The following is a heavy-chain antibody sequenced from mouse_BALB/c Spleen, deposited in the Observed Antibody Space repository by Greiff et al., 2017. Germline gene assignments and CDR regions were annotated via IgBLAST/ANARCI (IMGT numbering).Heavy chain of an antibody. CDR3: ARWLPNYYAMDY. CDR1: GYTFTSYT. CDR2: INPSSGYT. V-gene: IGHV1-4*01. J-gene: IGHJ4*01. D-gene: IGHD2-2*01. Sequence: VQLQQSGAELARPGASVKMSCKASGYTFTSYTMHWVKQRPGKGLEWIGYINPSSGYTNYNQKFKDKATLTADKSSSTAYMQLSSLTSEDSAVYYCARWLPNYYAMDYWGQGTSVTVSS.